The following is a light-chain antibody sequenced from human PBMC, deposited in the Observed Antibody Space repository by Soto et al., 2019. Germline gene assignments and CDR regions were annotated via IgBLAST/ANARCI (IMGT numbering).Light chain of an antibody. Sequence: VVTQSACTVSLSHRERATPSCRASQSVNIYLAWYQQKPGQGPRLLIYGASSRATGIPDRFSGGGSGTDFTLTISSLEAEDFAVYYCQQRRYSLTLGGGTKVDIK. V-gene: IGKV3-11*01. J-gene: IGKJ4*01. CDR2: GAS. CDR3: QQRRYSLT. CDR1: QSVNIY.